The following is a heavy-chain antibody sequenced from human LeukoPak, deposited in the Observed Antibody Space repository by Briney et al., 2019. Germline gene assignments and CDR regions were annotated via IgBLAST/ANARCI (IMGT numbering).Heavy chain of an antibody. CDR2: LIPILGIA. CDR1: GGTFRSYT. V-gene: IGHV1-69*02. CDR3: ARAPYSASYFSADYFDY. Sequence: SEKVSCKASGGTFRSYTIMGVRQAPGQGLEWMGRLIPILGIANYAQMFEGRDTITADKSQSTAHIELGSLRSCDTGVFLCARAPYSASYFSADYFDYWGQGTL. J-gene: IGHJ4*02. D-gene: IGHD1-26*01.